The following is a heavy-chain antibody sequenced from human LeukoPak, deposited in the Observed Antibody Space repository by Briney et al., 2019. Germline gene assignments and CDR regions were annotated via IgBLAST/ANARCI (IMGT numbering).Heavy chain of an antibody. CDR3: AREGYCGGDCHIDY. CDR1: GYTFTVYY. D-gene: IGHD2-21*02. V-gene: IGHV1-2*02. J-gene: IGHJ4*02. CDR2: INPNSGGT. Sequence: ASVKVSFKASGYTFTVYYMHWVRQAPGQGLEWMGWINPNSGGTNYAQKFQGRVTMTRDTSISTAYMELSRLRSDDTAVYYCAREGYCGGDCHIDYWGQGTPVTVSS.